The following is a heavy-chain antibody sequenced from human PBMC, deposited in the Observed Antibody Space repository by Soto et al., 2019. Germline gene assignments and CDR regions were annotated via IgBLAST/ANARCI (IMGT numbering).Heavy chain of an antibody. CDR2: ISYDGSNK. CDR3: GQRARDSR. Sequence: GGSLRLSCAASGFTFSSYAMHWVRQAPGKGLEWVAVISYDGSNKYYADSVKGRFTISRDNSKNTLYLQMNSLRAEDTAVYYCGQRARDSRWGQGTLVTVSS. D-gene: IGHD5-18*01. V-gene: IGHV3-30-3*01. CDR1: GFTFSSYA. J-gene: IGHJ4*02.